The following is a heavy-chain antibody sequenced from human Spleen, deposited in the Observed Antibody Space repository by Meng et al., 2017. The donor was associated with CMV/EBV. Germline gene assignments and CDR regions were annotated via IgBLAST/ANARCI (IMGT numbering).Heavy chain of an antibody. D-gene: IGHD4-17*01. Sequence: KATGYNFDSYGMTWVRQAPGQGLEWVGWVGAENGDTSYGQKFQGRVTVTADTFTNTAYMEMRSLRSDDSAMYYCARAGAAVTTNFDFWGQGTLVTVSS. V-gene: IGHV1-18*01. CDR2: VGAENGDT. CDR1: GYNFDSYG. CDR3: ARAGAAVTTNFDF. J-gene: IGHJ4*02.